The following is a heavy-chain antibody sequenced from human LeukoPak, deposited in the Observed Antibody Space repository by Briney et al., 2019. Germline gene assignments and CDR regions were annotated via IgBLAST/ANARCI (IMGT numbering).Heavy chain of an antibody. D-gene: IGHD3-22*01. Sequence: ASVKVSCKASGYTFTSYGISWVRQAPGQGLEWMGWISAYNGNTNYAQKLQGRVTMTTDTSTSTAYMELRSLRSDDTAVYYCARDYYPTYYYDSSGYHDLCYFDYWGQGTLVTVSS. V-gene: IGHV1-18*01. CDR1: GYTFTSYG. CDR2: ISAYNGNT. J-gene: IGHJ4*02. CDR3: ARDYYPTYYYDSSGYHDLCYFDY.